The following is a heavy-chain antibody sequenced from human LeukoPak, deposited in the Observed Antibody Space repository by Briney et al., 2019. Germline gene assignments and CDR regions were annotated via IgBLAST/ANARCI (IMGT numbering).Heavy chain of an antibody. J-gene: IGHJ4*02. V-gene: IGHV3-74*03. CDR3: TRVRMGDDFNPFDY. CDR2: INSDGSET. D-gene: IGHD3-16*01. CDR1: GFTFNCFW. Sequence: PGGSLRLFCAASGFTFNCFWIYWVRHAPGKGLVWVSRINSDGSETMYADSVKGRFTISRDNAKNTLYLQMNSLRAEDTAVYYCTRVRMGDDFNPFDYWGQGTLVTVSS.